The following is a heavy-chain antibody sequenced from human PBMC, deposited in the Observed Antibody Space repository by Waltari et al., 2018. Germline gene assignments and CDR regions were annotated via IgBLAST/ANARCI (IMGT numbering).Heavy chain of an antibody. CDR1: GGSVSTHT. V-gene: IGHV1-69*05. Sequence: QVQLVQSGAELKKPGSSVTVSCKVSGGSVSTHTINEGRQAPGQGLEWMGGIIPMFGTANYAQKIQDRVTINTDESMTTAYMHLSSLTSDDTAVYYCARGGLYGQQLLESAFEIWGQGTKVTVSS. J-gene: IGHJ3*02. CDR2: IIPMFGTA. CDR3: ARGGLYGQQLLESAFEI. D-gene: IGHD6-13*01.